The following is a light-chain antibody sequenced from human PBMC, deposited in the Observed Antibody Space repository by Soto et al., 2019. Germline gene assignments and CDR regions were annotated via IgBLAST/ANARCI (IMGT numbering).Light chain of an antibody. CDR3: QQYNNWPRT. CDR2: GAS. J-gene: IGKJ3*01. V-gene: IGKV3-15*01. CDR1: QSVSSN. Sequence: EIVMTQSPATLSVSPGERATLSCRASQSVSSNLAWYQQKPGQPPKLLIYGASTRATGIPARFSGSGSGTEFTLTISSLQSEDFAVYYCQQYNNWPRTFGRGTKGDIK.